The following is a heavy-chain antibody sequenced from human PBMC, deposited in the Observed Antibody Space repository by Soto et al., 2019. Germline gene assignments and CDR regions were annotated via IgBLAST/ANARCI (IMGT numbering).Heavy chain of an antibody. CDR1: GGSFSGYY. Sequence: PSETLSLTCAVYGGSFSGYYWSWIRQPPGKGLEWIGEINRSGSTNYNPSLKSRVTISVDTSKNQFSLKLSSVTAADTAVYYCARKSSGWYYFDYWGQGTLVTVSS. CDR3: ARKSSGWYYFDY. CDR2: INRSGST. D-gene: IGHD6-19*01. V-gene: IGHV4-34*01. J-gene: IGHJ4*02.